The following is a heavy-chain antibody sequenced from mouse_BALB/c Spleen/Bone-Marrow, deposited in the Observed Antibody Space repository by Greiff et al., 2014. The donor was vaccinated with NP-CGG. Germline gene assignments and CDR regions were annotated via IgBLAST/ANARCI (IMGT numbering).Heavy chain of an antibody. D-gene: IGHD2-10*01. CDR1: GHSFTGYN. V-gene: IGHV1-39*01. J-gene: IGHJ3*01. Sequence: EVQLQQSGPELEKPGASVKISCKASGHSFTGYNMNWVKQSHGKSLEWIGNIDPYYGTTTFNQKFKDKATLTVDKSSSTAYMQLKSLTSEDSAVYYCTRSRAYFGDWFAYWGQGTLVTVSA. CDR2: IDPYYGTT. CDR3: TRSRAYFGDWFAY.